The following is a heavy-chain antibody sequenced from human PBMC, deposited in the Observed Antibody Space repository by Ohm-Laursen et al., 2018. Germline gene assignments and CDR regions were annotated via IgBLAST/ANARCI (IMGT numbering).Heavy chain of an antibody. Sequence: GSLRLSCAASGFTFSDYYMSWVRQAPGKGLEWVSVIYSGGSSYYADSVKGQFTISRDNSKNTLYLQMNSLRAEDTAVYYCASAYSYSTPHYLDYWGQGTLVTVSS. CDR1: GFTFSDYY. CDR2: IYSGGSS. V-gene: IGHV3-66*01. D-gene: IGHD5-18*01. J-gene: IGHJ4*02. CDR3: ASAYSYSTPHYLDY.